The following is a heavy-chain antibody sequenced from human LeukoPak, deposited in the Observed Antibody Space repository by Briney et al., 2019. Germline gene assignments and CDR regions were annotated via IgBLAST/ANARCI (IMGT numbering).Heavy chain of an antibody. Sequence: SETLSLTCTVSGGYISSSSSFWAWIRQPPGKGLEWIGNVYYSGHTHYNPSLKTRLTISLDTSKTQFSLRLTSVTAADTAVYYCARHGLYQDYGYWGQGILVTVSS. J-gene: IGHJ4*02. V-gene: IGHV4-39*01. CDR2: VYYSGHT. D-gene: IGHD3-16*01. CDR1: GGYISSSSSF. CDR3: ARHGLYQDYGY.